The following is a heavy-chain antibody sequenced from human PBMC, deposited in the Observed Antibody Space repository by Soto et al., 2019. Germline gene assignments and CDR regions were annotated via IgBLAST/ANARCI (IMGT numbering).Heavy chain of an antibody. CDR1: GGSFSGYY. D-gene: IGHD1-7*01. CDR3: ATIRLNPTTRARLHSMRYYYGMDV. J-gene: IGHJ6*02. Sequence: SETLSLTCAVYGGSFSGYYWSWIRQPPGKGLEWIGEINHSGSTNYNPSLKSRVTISVDTSKNQFSLKLSSVTAADTAVYYCATIRLNPTTRARLHSMRYYYGMDVWGQGITVTVSS. V-gene: IGHV4-34*01. CDR2: INHSGST.